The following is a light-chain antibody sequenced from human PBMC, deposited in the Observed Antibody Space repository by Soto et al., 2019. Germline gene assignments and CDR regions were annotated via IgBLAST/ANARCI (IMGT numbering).Light chain of an antibody. J-gene: IGKJ4*01. Sequence: EIAMTQSPATLSVSPGERATLSCRASQSVGSNLVWYQQRRGQAPRLLIYGASTRATGIPARFSGSGSGTEFTLTISSLQFEDFAVYYCQQYNNWPPELTFGGGTKVEIK. CDR3: QQYNNWPPELT. V-gene: IGKV3-15*01. CDR2: GAS. CDR1: QSVGSN.